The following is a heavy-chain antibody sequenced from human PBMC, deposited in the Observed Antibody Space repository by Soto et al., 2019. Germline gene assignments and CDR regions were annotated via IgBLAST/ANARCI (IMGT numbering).Heavy chain of an antibody. D-gene: IGHD4-17*01. CDR1: GFTFSSYA. CDR2: ISGSGGST. V-gene: IGHV3-23*01. Sequence: PGGSLRLSCAASGFTFSSYAMSWVRQAPGKGLEWVSAISGSGGSTYYADSVKGRFTISRDNSKNTLYLQMNSLRAEDTAVYYCAKDLGITTVAYYYGMDVWGQGTTVTVSS. CDR3: AKDLGITTVAYYYGMDV. J-gene: IGHJ6*02.